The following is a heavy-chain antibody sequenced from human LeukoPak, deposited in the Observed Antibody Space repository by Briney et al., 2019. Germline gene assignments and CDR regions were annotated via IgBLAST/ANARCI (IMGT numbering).Heavy chain of an antibody. CDR1: GYTFTGYY. CDR3: AAQAYSSSWYEMNWFDP. Sequence: GASVKVSCEASGYTFTGYYMHWVRQAPGQGLEWMGWINPNSGGTNYAQKFQGRVTMTRDTSISTAYMELSRLRSDDTAVYYCAAQAYSSSWYEMNWFDPWGQGTLVTVSS. CDR2: INPNSGGT. J-gene: IGHJ5*02. V-gene: IGHV1-2*02. D-gene: IGHD6-13*01.